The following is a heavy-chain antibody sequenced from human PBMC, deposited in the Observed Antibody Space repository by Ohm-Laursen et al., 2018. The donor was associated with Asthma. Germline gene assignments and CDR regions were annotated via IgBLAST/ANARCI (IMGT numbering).Heavy chain of an antibody. D-gene: IGHD1-1*01. Sequence: PSDTLSLTCTVSGDSVSSGSYFWSWIRQHPGKGLEWIGYIYYSGLTYSNPSLRSRVSISVDTSKNQFSLKLSFVTAADTAVYYCARGPMHDYYFDNWGQGTLVTVSS. CDR1: GDSVSSGSYF. V-gene: IGHV4-30-4*02. J-gene: IGHJ4*02. CDR2: IYYSGLT. CDR3: ARGPMHDYYFDN.